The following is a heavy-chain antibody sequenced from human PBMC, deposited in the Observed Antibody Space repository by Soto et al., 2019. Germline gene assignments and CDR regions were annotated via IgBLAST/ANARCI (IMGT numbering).Heavy chain of an antibody. CDR1: GGSFSGYY. CDR3: ARGSILRYFDWLIGQGWFDP. D-gene: IGHD3-9*01. Sequence: SETLSLTCAVYGGSFSGYYWSWIRQPPGKGLEWIGEINHSGSTNYNPSLKSRVTISVDTSKNQFSLKLSSVTAADTAVYYCARGSILRYFDWLIGQGWFDPWGQGTLVTVSS. CDR2: INHSGST. V-gene: IGHV4-34*01. J-gene: IGHJ5*02.